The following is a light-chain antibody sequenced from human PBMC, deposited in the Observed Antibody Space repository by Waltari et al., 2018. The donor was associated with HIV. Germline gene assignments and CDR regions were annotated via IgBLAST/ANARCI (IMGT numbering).Light chain of an antibody. CDR1: ALPKRY. J-gene: IGLJ2*01. Sequence: SYELTQPPSVSVSPGQTARITCSGDALPKRYAYWYQQRSGQAPVLVIYKDNKRPSGITERFSGSSSWTMATLTISGAQVEDEADYYCYSTDNNGDRGVFGGGTKVSVL. V-gene: IGLV3-10*01. CDR3: YSTDNNGDRGV. CDR2: KDN.